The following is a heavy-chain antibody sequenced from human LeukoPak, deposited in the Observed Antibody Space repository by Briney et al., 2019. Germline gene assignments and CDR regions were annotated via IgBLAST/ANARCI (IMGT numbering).Heavy chain of an antibody. J-gene: IGHJ5*02. CDR3: AKDLYSGSYLSPDWFDP. Sequence: PGGSLRLSCAASGFTFSSYAMSWVRQAPGKGLEWVSAISGSGGSTYYAGSVKGRFTISRDNSKNTLYLQMNSLRAEDTAVYYCAKDLYSGSYLSPDWFDPWGQGTLVTVSS. CDR1: GFTFSSYA. V-gene: IGHV3-23*01. D-gene: IGHD1-26*01. CDR2: ISGSGGST.